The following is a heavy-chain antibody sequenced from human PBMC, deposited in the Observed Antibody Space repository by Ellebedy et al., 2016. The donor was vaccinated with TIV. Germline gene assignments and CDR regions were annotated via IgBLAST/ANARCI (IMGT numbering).Heavy chain of an antibody. D-gene: IGHD1-26*01. Sequence: PGGSLRLSCVVSGFTFSNSWMTWVRQAPGKGLPWVATITHDGGEKYYVDSVKGRFSISRDNAKNSVYLQMNSLRAEDTAFYYCATTPKGGSSDYWGQGTLVTVSS. V-gene: IGHV3-7*03. CDR2: ITHDGGEK. CDR3: ATTPKGGSSDY. J-gene: IGHJ4*02. CDR1: GFTFSNSW.